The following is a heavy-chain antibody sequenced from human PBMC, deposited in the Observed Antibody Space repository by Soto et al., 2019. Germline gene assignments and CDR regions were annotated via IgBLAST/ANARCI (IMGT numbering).Heavy chain of an antibody. D-gene: IGHD3-22*01. J-gene: IGHJ2*01. CDR3: AHLTYYFDSSAYYWYFDL. V-gene: IGHV2-5*02. CDR2: IYWDDDK. CDR1: GFSLSTSGVG. Sequence: QITLKESGPTLVKPTQTLTLTCTFSGFSLSTSGVGVGWIRQPPGKALEWLALIYWDDDKRYSPSLKSRLTITKATSKNQVVLTMTNMDPVDTATYYCAHLTYYFDSSAYYWYFDLWGRGTLVTVSS.